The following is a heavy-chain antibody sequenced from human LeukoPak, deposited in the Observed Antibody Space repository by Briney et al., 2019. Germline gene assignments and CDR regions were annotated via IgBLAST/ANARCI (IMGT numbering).Heavy chain of an antibody. J-gene: IGHJ3*02. D-gene: IGHD3-10*01. CDR2: INHSGST. CDR3: ARGLNTMVRARDAFDI. CDR1: GGSFSGYY. V-gene: IGHV4-34*01. Sequence: SETLSLTCAVYGGSFSGYYWSWIRQPPGKGLEWIGEINHSGSTNYNPSLKSRVTISVDTSKNQFSLKLSSVTAADTAVYYCARGLNTMVRARDAFDIWGQGTMVTVSS.